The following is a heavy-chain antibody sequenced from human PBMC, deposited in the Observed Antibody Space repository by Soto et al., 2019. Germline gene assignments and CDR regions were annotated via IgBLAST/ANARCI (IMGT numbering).Heavy chain of an antibody. CDR2: VSTYNSNT. CDR1: GYTFSSYG. CDR3: ARAAYCSRTSCYRMDV. J-gene: IGHJ6*02. V-gene: IGHV1-18*04. D-gene: IGHD2-2*02. Sequence: ASVKVSCKTSGYTFSSYGVSWVRQAPGQGLEWMGCVSTYNSNTNYVQKLQGRVTMTTDTSTSTAYMELRSLTSDDTAVYYCARAAYCSRTSCYRMDVWGQGTTVTVSS.